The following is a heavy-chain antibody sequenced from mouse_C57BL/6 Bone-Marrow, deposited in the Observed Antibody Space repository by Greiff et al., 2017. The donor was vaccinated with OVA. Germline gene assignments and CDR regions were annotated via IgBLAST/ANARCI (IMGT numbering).Heavy chain of an antibody. Sequence: EVNVVESGGGLVQSGRSLRLSCATSGFTFSDFYMEWVRQAPGKGLEWIAASRNKANDYTTEYSASVKGRFIVSRDTSQSILYLQMNALRAEDTAIYYCAREAPIYYYGSSYDWYFDVWGTGTTVTVSS. V-gene: IGHV7-1*01. CDR2: SRNKANDYTT. J-gene: IGHJ1*03. CDR1: GFTFSDFY. CDR3: AREAPIYYYGSSYDWYFDV. D-gene: IGHD1-1*01.